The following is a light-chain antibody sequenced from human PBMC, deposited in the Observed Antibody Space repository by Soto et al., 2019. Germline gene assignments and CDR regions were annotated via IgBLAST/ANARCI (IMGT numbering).Light chain of an antibody. CDR3: QQYSDRPPT. V-gene: IGKV3-15*01. CDR1: QSVRST. Sequence: IVMTQSPATLSVSPGDGATLSCRASQSVRSTLAWYQQKPGQGPRLLIYGASTRATGIPDRFSGSGSGTEFTLTISSLQSEDSAVYYGQQYSDRPPTVGQGTRVEI. J-gene: IGKJ1*01. CDR2: GAS.